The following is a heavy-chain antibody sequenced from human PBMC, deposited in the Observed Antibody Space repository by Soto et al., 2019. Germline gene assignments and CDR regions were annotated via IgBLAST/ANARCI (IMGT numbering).Heavy chain of an antibody. D-gene: IGHD2-15*01. V-gene: IGHV4-30-4*01. J-gene: IGHJ3*02. Sequence: PSETLSLTGTVSGGSISSNYYYWSWIRQPPGKGPEWIGYIYYIETTYYNPSLRSRLTISIDTSKNQFSLKLSSVSAADTAVYYWARQYCSGGSCHSSFDICGQRTMVTV. CDR3: ARQYCSGGSCHSSFDI. CDR2: IYYIETT. CDR1: GGSISSNYYY.